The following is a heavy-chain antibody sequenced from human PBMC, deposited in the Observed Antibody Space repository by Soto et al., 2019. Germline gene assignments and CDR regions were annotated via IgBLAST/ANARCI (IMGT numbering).Heavy chain of an antibody. CDR2: ISGSGGST. D-gene: IGHD3-22*01. CDR1: GSTFSSYA. V-gene: IGHV3-23*01. Sequence: GGSLRLSCAASGSTFSSYAMSWVRQAPGKGLEWVSAISGSGGSTYYADSVKGRFTISRDNSKNTLYLQMNSLRAEDTAVYYCAKDPAPYYYDSSGYSDYWGKGTLVTVSS. CDR3: AKDPAPYYYDSSGYSDY. J-gene: IGHJ4*02.